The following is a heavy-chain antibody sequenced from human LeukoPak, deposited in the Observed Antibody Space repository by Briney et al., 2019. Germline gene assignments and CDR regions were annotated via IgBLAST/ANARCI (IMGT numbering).Heavy chain of an antibody. V-gene: IGHV3-23*01. CDR1: GFTFSGNW. J-gene: IGHJ4*02. CDR3: AKVPYYGDYIGYYFDY. D-gene: IGHD4-17*01. CDR2: ISGSGGST. Sequence: GGSLRLSCAASGFTFSGNWMTWVRQAPGKGLEWVSAISGSGGSTYYADSVKGRFTISRDNSKNTLYLQMNSLRAEDTAVYYCAKVPYYGDYIGYYFDYWGQGTLVTVSS.